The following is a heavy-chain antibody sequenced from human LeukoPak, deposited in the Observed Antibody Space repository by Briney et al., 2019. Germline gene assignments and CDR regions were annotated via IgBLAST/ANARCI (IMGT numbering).Heavy chain of an antibody. Sequence: GESLKISCKGSGYSFTSYWIGWVRQMPGKGLEWMGIIYPGDSDTRYSPSFQGQVTISADKSISTAYLQWSSLKASDTAMYYCARLRFSSGVRYLFDYWGQGTLVTVSS. CDR2: IYPGDSDT. CDR1: GYSFTSYW. V-gene: IGHV5-51*01. J-gene: IGHJ4*02. CDR3: ARLRFSSGVRYLFDY. D-gene: IGHD6-19*01.